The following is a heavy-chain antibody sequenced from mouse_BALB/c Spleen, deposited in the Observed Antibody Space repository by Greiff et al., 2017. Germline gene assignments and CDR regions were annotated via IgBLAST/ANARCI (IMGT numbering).Heavy chain of an antibody. CDR2: INSNGGST. Sequence: EVKVVESGGGLVQPGGSLKLSCAASGFTFSSYGMSWVRQTPDKRLELVATINSNGGSTYYPDSVKGRFTISRDNAKNTLYLQMSSLKSEDTAMYYCARDKGLRLFAYWGQGTLVTVSA. J-gene: IGHJ3*01. D-gene: IGHD2-4*01. CDR1: GFTFSSYG. CDR3: ARDKGLRLFAY. V-gene: IGHV5-6-3*01.